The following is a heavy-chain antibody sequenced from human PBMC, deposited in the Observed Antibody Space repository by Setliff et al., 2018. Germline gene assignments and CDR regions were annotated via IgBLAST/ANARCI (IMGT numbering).Heavy chain of an antibody. CDR3: ARVTVTTPTNWFDP. J-gene: IGHJ5*02. V-gene: IGHV4-59*08. Sequence: KASETLSLTCTVSGGSISTYYWSWIRQPPGKGLEWIGYIYYSGRTNYNPSLKSRVTISVDTSKNQFSLKLSSVTAADTAVYYCARVTVTTPTNWFDPWGQGTLVTVSS. CDR2: IYYSGRT. CDR1: GGSISTYY. D-gene: IGHD4-17*01.